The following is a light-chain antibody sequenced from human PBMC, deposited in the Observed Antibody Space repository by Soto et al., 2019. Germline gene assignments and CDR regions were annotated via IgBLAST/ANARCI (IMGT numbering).Light chain of an antibody. J-gene: IGLJ3*02. CDR1: SGHSSYI. Sequence: QSVLTQSSSASASLGSSVKLTCTLSSGHSSYIIAWHQQQPGKAPRYLMKLEGSGSYNKGSGVPDRFSGSISGADRYLTISHLLFEDEADYYCETWDSNTRVFGGGTQLTVL. CDR3: ETWDSNTRV. CDR2: LEGSGSY. V-gene: IGLV4-60*02.